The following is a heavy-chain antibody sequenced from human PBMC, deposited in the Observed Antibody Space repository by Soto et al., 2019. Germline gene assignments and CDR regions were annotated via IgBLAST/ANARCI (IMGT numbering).Heavy chain of an antibody. V-gene: IGHV1-46*01. CDR1: GYTFTSYY. Sequence: APVKVSCKASGYTFTSYYMHWVRQAPGQGLEWMGIINPSGGSTSYAQKFQGRVTMTRDTSTSTVYMELSSLRSEDTAVYYCAREGGSWGLALYWGQGTLVTVSS. CDR2: INPSGGST. J-gene: IGHJ4*02. D-gene: IGHD3-16*01. CDR3: AREGGSWGLALY.